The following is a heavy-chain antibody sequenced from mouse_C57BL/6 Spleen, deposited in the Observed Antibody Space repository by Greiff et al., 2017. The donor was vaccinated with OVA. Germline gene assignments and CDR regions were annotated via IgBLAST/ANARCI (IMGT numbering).Heavy chain of an antibody. CDR2: IYPGSGNT. Sequence: VKLQQSGAELVRPGASVKLSCKASGYTFTDYYINWVKQRPGQGLEWIARIYPGSGNTYYNEKFKGKATLTAEKSSSTAYMQLSSLTSEDSAVYFCARFSYSNRYYYAMDYWGQGTSVTVSS. D-gene: IGHD2-5*01. CDR1: GYTFTDYY. CDR3: ARFSYSNRYYYAMDY. J-gene: IGHJ4*01. V-gene: IGHV1-76*01.